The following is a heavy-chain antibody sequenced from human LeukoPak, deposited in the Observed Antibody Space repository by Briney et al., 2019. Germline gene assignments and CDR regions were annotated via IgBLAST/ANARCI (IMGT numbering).Heavy chain of an antibody. Sequence: SETLSLTCAVSGGSISSGGYSWSWIRQPPGKGLEWIGYIYHSGSTYYNPSLKSRVTISVDTSKNQFSLKLSSVTAADTAVYYCARGEMATLDAFDIWGQGTMVTVSS. J-gene: IGHJ3*02. CDR2: IYHSGST. CDR3: ARGEMATLDAFDI. CDR1: GGSISSGGYS. V-gene: IGHV4-30-4*07. D-gene: IGHD5-24*01.